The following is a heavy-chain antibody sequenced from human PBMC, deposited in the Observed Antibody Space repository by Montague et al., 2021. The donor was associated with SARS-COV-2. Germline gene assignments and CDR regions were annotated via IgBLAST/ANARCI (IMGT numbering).Heavy chain of an antibody. Sequence: PALVKSTQTLTLTCTFSGFSLSTSGLCMTWIRQPPGKALEWLARIDWDGYKYYNTSLKSRLTISKDTSKNLVVLTMTNMDPVDTATYYCARGPSDTYYYNGMDVWRRGTTVTVSS. CDR1: GFSLSTSGLC. CDR2: IDWDGYK. V-gene: IGHV2-70*11. J-gene: IGHJ6*02. CDR3: ARGPSDTYYYNGMDV.